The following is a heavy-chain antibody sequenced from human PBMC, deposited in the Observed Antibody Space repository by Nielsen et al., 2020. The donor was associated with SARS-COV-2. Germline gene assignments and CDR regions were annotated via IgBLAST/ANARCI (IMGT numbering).Heavy chain of an antibody. CDR2: IIPIFGTA. CDR3: ARGRSVVVPAAIFYWFDP. Sequence: WVRRAPGQGLEWMGGIIPIFGTANYAQKFQGRVTITADESTSTAYMELSSLRSEDTAVYYCARGRSVVVPAAIFYWFDPWGQGTLVTVSS. J-gene: IGHJ5*02. D-gene: IGHD2-2*02. V-gene: IGHV1-69*01.